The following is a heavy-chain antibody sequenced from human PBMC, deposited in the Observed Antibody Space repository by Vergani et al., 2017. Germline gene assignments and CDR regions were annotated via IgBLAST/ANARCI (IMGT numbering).Heavy chain of an antibody. D-gene: IGHD4-23*01. V-gene: IGHV1-2*02. CDR1: GYTFTGYY. Sequence: QVQLVQSGAEVKKPGASVKVSCKASGYTFTGYYMHWVRQAPGQGLEWMGWINPNSGGTNYAQKFQGRVTMTRDTSISTAYMELSRLRSDDTAVYYCARGRLTGGGPGWFDPWGQGTLVTVSS. CDR2: INPNSGGT. J-gene: IGHJ5*02. CDR3: ARGRLTGGGPGWFDP.